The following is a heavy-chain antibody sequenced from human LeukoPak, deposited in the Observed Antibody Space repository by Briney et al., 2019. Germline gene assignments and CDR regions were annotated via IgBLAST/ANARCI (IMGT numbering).Heavy chain of an antibody. J-gene: IGHJ4*02. CDR3: ARGGGSGAQYEY. Sequence: ASVKVSCKASGYTFTGYYMHWVGQAPGQGLVWMGWINPNSGATSYAQNFQGRVTLTGDTSISTAYMELTGLTSADTAMYYCARGGGSGAQYEYWGQGTLVTVSS. CDR1: GYTFTGYY. CDR2: INPNSGAT. V-gene: IGHV1-2*02. D-gene: IGHD3-10*01.